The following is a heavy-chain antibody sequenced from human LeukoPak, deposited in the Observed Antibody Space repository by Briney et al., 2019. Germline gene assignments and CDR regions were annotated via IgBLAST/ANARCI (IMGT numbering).Heavy chain of an antibody. CDR1: GFTFSNAW. Sequence: GGSLRLSCAASGFTFSNAWMSWVRQAPGKGLEWVGRIKSKTDGGTTDYAAPVKGRFTISRDDSKNTLYLQMNSLKTEDTAVYYCTTDSVGATYYYYYMDVWGKGTTVTISS. V-gene: IGHV3-15*01. CDR2: IKSKTDGGTT. D-gene: IGHD1-26*01. J-gene: IGHJ6*03. CDR3: TTDSVGATYYYYYMDV.